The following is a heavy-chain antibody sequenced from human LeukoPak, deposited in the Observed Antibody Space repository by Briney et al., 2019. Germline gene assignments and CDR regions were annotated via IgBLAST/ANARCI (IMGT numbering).Heavy chain of an antibody. CDR3: ARGGNWFDP. J-gene: IGHJ5*02. V-gene: IGHV4-34*01. Sequence: SKILSLTCAVYGGSFSGYYWSWIRQPPGKGLEWIGEINHSGSTNYNPSLKSRVTISVDTSKNQFSLKLSSVTAADTAVYYCARGGNWFDPWGQGTLVTVSA. CDR1: GGSFSGYY. CDR2: INHSGST.